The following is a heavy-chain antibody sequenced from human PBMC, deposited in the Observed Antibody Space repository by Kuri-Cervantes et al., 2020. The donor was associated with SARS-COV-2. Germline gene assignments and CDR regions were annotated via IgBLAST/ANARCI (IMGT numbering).Heavy chain of an antibody. CDR3: ARSGIISSSSWRTFDY. D-gene: IGHD6-13*01. Sequence: SETLSLTCTVSGGSISSYYWSWIRQPPGKGLEWIGYIYYSGSTNYNPSLKSRVTISVDTSKNQFSLKLSSVTAADTAVYYCARSGIISSSSWRTFDYWGQGTLVTVSS. CDR1: GGSISSYY. V-gene: IGHV4-59*01. CDR2: IYYSGST. J-gene: IGHJ4*02.